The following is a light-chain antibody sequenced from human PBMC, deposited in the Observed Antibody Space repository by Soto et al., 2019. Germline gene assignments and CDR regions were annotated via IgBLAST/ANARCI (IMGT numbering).Light chain of an antibody. J-gene: IGKJ4*01. Sequence: DIQMTQSPSSLSASVGDRVTITCQASQDISNYLNWYQQKPGKAPKLLIYDASNLEXXVPXRFXXXXXXXXXXXXXXXXQPEDIATYYCQQYDNLPLTFGGGTKVEIK. CDR3: QQYDNLPLT. CDR1: QDISNY. V-gene: IGKV1-33*01. CDR2: DAS.